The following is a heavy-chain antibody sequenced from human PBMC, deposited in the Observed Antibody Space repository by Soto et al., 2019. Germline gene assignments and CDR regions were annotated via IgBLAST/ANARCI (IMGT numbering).Heavy chain of an antibody. J-gene: IGHJ4*02. V-gene: IGHV3-33*01. CDR3: ARDPVVGSSWRKQRNNSFDY. CDR1: GFTFSSYG. Sequence: QVQLVESGGGVVQPGRSLRLSCAASGFTFSSYGMQWVRQAPGKGLEWVAVIWYDGSNKYYADSVKGRFTISRDNSKNTLYLQMNSLRAEDTAVYYCARDPVVGSSWRKQRNNSFDYGGQGTLVTVSS. CDR2: IWYDGSNK. D-gene: IGHD6-13*01.